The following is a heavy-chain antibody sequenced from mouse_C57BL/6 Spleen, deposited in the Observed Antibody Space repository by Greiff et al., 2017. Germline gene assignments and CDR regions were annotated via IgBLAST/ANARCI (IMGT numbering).Heavy chain of an antibody. Sequence: VQLQQSGAELVRPGASVKLSCKASGYTFTDYYINWVKQRPGQGLEWIARIYPGSGNTYYNEKFKGKATLTAEKSSSTAYMQLSSLTSEDSAVYFCARGGTQYYFDYWGQGTTLTVSS. D-gene: IGHD2-14*01. V-gene: IGHV1-76*01. CDR2: IYPGSGNT. CDR3: ARGGTQYYFDY. CDR1: GYTFTDYY. J-gene: IGHJ2*01.